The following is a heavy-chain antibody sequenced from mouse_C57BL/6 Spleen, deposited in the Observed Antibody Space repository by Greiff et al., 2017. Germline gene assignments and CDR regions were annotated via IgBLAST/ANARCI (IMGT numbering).Heavy chain of an antibody. CDR1: GYTFTSYW. J-gene: IGHJ4*01. V-gene: IGHV1-50*01. CDR3: ARTATVVGHYYAMDY. CDR2: IDPSDSYT. D-gene: IGHD1-1*01. Sequence: QVQLQQPGAELVKPGASVKLSCKASGYTFTSYWMQWVKQRPGQGLEWIGEIDPSDSYTNYNQKFKSKATLTVDKPSSTAYMQLSILTSEDSAVYYCARTATVVGHYYAMDYWGQGTSVTVSS.